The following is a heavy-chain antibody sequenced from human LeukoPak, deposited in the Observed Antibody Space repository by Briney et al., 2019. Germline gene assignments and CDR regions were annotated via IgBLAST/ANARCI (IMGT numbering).Heavy chain of an antibody. D-gene: IGHD3-10*01. CDR1: GGSFSGYY. CDR2: INHSGST. V-gene: IGHV4-34*01. Sequence: SETLSLTCAVYGGSFSGYYWSWIRQPPGKGLEWIGEINHSGSTNYNPSLKSRVTISVDTSKNQFSLKLSSVTAADTAVYYCARGRRTYYYGSGSYSPHFDYWGQGTLVTVSS. J-gene: IGHJ4*02. CDR3: ARGRRTYYYGSGSYSPHFDY.